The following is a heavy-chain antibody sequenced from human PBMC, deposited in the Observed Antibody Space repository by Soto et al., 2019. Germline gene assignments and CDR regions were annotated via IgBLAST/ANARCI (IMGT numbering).Heavy chain of an antibody. CDR2: ISAYYGNT. V-gene: IGHV1-18*01. D-gene: IGHD1-7*01. Sequence: QVRLVQSGAEVKKPGASVKVSCKASGYTFTSYGISWVRQAPGQGLEWMGWISAYYGNTNYAQKLQGRVTMTTDTPTRKAYREMRRLRTDATAVYHYARDNYPPPCHNVKGMEDRVHRPTVTVSS. J-gene: IGHJ6*02. CDR1: GYTFTSYG. CDR3: ARDNYPPPCHNVKGMED.